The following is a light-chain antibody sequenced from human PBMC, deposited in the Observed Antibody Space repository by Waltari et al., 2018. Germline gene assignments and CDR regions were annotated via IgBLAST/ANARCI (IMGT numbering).Light chain of an antibody. CDR3: SSYAGTDVV. Sequence: QSALTSPPSASRSPGQSVTISCTATSSDVAGYNYVSWYQHHPGKAPKLTIYEVSKRPSGVPDRFSGSKSGNTASLTVSGLQAEDEADYYCSSYAGTDVVFGGGTKLTVL. CDR1: SSDVAGYNY. CDR2: EVS. J-gene: IGLJ2*01. V-gene: IGLV2-8*01.